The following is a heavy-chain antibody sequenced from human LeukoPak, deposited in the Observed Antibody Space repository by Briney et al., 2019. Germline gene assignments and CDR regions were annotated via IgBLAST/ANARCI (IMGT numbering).Heavy chain of an antibody. V-gene: IGHV3-48*01. J-gene: IGHJ4*02. CDR2: ISSSSSTI. Sequence: GGSLRLSCAASGFTFSSYGMNWVRQAPGKGLECVSYISSSSSTIYYADSVKGRFTISRDNAKNSLYLQMNSLRAEDTAVYYCARVSSLGATVITADYWGQGTLVTASS. CDR3: ARVSSLGATVITADY. CDR1: GFTFSSYG. D-gene: IGHD4-17*01.